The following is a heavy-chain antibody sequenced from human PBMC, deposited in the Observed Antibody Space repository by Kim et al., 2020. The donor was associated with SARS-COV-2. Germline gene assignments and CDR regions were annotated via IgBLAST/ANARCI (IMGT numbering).Heavy chain of an antibody. D-gene: IGHD6-19*01. V-gene: IGHV3-21*01. J-gene: IGHJ4*02. CDR1: GFTFSSYS. CDR2: ISSSSSYI. CDR3: ARTDSSGWYRVFDY. Sequence: GGSLRLSCAASGFTFSSYSMNWVRQAPGKGLEWVSSISSSSSYIYYADSVKGRFTISRDNAKNSLYLQMNSLRAEDTAVYYCARTDSSGWYRVFDYWGQGTLVTVSS.